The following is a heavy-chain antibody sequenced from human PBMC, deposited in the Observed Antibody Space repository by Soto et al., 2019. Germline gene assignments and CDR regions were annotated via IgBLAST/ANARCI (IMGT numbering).Heavy chain of an antibody. CDR1: GFIFSSSD. D-gene: IGHD3-22*01. J-gene: IGHJ4*02. CDR3: ARKSNSDMSGFDYFDY. V-gene: IGHV3-21*06. Sequence: EGQLVESGGGLVEPGGSLRLSCAASGFIFSSSDMTWVRQAPGKGLEYVSSINYNGIYSFYAEAAKGRFTIYRDNVKNSLYLQMNSLTGEDTAVYFCARKSNSDMSGFDYFDYWGQGTLVIVSS. CDR2: INYNGIYS.